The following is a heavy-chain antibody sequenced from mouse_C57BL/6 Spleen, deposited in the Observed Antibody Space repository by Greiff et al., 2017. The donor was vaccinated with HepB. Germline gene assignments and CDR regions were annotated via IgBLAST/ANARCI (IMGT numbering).Heavy chain of an antibody. D-gene: IGHD3-3*01. V-gene: IGHV1-18*01. Sequence: EVQPQQSGPELVKPGASVKIPCKASGYTFTDYNMDWVKQSHGKSLEWIGDINPNNGGTIYNQKFKGKATLTVDKSSSTAYMELRSLTSEDTAVYYCARSWDGGTGAMDYWGQGTSVTVSS. CDR1: GYTFTDYN. CDR3: ARSWDGGTGAMDY. J-gene: IGHJ4*01. CDR2: INPNNGGT.